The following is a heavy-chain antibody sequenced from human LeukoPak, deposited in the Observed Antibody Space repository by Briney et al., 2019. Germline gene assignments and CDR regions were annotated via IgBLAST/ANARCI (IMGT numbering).Heavy chain of an antibody. CDR3: ARWLEGDAFDI. CDR2: ISAYNGNT. CDR1: GYTFTGYY. J-gene: IGHJ3*02. V-gene: IGHV1-18*04. Sequence: ASVKVSCKASGYTFTGYYMHWVRQAPGQGLEWMGWISAYNGNTNYAQKFQGRVTITADKSTSTAYMELSSLRSEDTAVYYCARWLEGDAFDIWGQGTMVTVSS. D-gene: IGHD6-19*01.